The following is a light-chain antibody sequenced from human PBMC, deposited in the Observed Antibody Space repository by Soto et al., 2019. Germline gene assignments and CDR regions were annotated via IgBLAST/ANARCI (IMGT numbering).Light chain of an antibody. CDR3: QQYNNWPTWT. CDR1: QSVSSN. Sequence: EIVLTQSPATLSLSPMERSTLSCRASQSVSSNLAWYQQKPGQAPRLLIYGASTRATGIPARFSGSGSGTEFTLTISSLQSEDFAVYYCQQYNNWPTWTFGQGTKVDIK. V-gene: IGKV3-15*01. J-gene: IGKJ1*01. CDR2: GAS.